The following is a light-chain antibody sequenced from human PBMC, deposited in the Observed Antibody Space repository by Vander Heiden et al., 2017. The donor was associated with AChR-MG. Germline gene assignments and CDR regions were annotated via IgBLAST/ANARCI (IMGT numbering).Light chain of an antibody. V-gene: IGKV1-39*01. J-gene: IGKJ4*01. CDR3: QQSYSVPRT. Sequence: DIQMTQSPSSLSASVGDRVTITCRASESVDNFLSWFQQKPGNAPKLLIYSAATLHSGVPSRFSGSGSGTEFTLTISSLQPEDFATYFCQQSYSVPRTFGGGTQVDIK. CDR2: SAA. CDR1: ESVDNF.